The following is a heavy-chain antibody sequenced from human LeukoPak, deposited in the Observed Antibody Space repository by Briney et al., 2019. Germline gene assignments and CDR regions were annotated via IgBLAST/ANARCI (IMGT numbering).Heavy chain of an antibody. V-gene: IGHV3-7*01. Sequence: GGSLRLSCAASGFAFSNYWMSWVRQAPGKGLEWVANIKRDGNDKYYVDSVKGRFTISRDNSKNTLYLQMNSLRAEDTAVYYCASNMVRGVIIGYWGQGTLVTVSS. CDR3: ASNMVRGVIIGY. CDR1: GFAFSNYW. J-gene: IGHJ4*02. D-gene: IGHD3-10*01. CDR2: IKRDGNDK.